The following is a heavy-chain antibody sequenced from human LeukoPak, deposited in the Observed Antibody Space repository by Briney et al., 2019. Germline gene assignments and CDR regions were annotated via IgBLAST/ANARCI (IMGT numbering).Heavy chain of an antibody. D-gene: IGHD5-18*01. CDR1: GFTFSTYW. Sequence: QPGGSLRHSCAASGFTFSTYWMNWVRQAPGKGLEWVANIKQDGSEKNYVDSVKGRFTISRDNAKNSLYLQMNSLRVEDTAVYYCARDLDSYGWFDYWGQGTLVTVSS. J-gene: IGHJ4*02. CDR3: ARDLDSYGWFDY. V-gene: IGHV3-7*01. CDR2: IKQDGSEK.